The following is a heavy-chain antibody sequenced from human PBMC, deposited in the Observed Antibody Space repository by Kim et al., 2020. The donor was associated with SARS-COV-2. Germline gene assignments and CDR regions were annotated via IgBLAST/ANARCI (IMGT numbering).Heavy chain of an antibody. CDR1: GFTFSDYY. J-gene: IGHJ6*02. CDR2: ISSSGSTI. CDR3: ARDHPVNRFGELLSRTRAYYYYCMDV. Sequence: GGSLRLFCAASGFTFSDYYMSWIRQAPGKGLEWVSYISSSGSTIYYADSVKGRFTISRDNAKNSLYLQMNSLRAEDTAVYYCARDHPVNRFGELLSRTRAYYYYCMDVWGQGTTVTVSS. D-gene: IGHD3-10*01. V-gene: IGHV3-11*01.